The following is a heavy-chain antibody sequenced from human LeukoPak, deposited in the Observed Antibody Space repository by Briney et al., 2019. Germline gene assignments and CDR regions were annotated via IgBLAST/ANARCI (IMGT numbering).Heavy chain of an antibody. Sequence: ASVKVSCKASGYTFTGYYMHWVRQAPGQGLEWMGWINPNSGSTNYAQKIQGRVTMTRDTSNSTAYMELSRLRTDDTAVYYCTREVVVNSNGLDYWGQGTLVTVSS. V-gene: IGHV1-2*02. CDR1: GYTFTGYY. CDR2: INPNSGST. CDR3: TREVVVNSNGLDY. J-gene: IGHJ4*02. D-gene: IGHD4-11*01.